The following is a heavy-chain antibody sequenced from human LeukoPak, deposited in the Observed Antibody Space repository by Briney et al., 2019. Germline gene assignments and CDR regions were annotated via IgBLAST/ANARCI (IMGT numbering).Heavy chain of an antibody. V-gene: IGHV4-4*07. J-gene: IGHJ3*02. CDR3: ARTLLPATMGAFDI. Sequence: SETLSLTCSVSGAFSTNYFWSWIRQPAGKGLQWIGRINTSGDTYYNPSLKSRVTMSVDTSKKQFSLNLSSMAAADTAVYYCARTLLPATMGAFDIWGQGTMVTVSS. CDR2: INTSGDT. D-gene: IGHD2-2*01. CDR1: GAFSTNYF.